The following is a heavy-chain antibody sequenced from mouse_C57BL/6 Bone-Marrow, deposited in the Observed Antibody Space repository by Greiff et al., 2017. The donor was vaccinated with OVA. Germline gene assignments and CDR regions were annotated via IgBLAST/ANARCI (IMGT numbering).Heavy chain of an antibody. D-gene: IGHD1-1*01. J-gene: IGHJ2*01. CDR1: GFTIKDDY. V-gene: IGHV14-4*01. CDR2: IDPENGDT. CDR3: TDYGNFDY. Sequence: EVQLQESGAELVRPGASVKLSCTASGFTIKDDYMHWVKQRPEQGLEWIGWIDPENGDTEYASKFQGKATITADTSSNTAYLQLSRLTSEDTAFYYCTDYGNFDYWGQGTTVTVSA.